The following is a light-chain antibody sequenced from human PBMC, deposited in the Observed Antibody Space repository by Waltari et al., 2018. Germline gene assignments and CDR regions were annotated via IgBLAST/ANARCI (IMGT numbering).Light chain of an antibody. CDR2: LGS. CDR1: QSLLHSNGYNY. Sequence: DIVMTQSPLSLPVTPGEPASISCRSSQSLLHSNGYNYLDWYLQKPGQSPQLLIYLGSNRASGVPDRFSGSGSGTDFTLKISRVEAEDEADYHCSSFTRSNTYVFGAGT. CDR3: SSFTRSNTYV. J-gene: IGKJ3*01. V-gene: IGKV2-28*01.